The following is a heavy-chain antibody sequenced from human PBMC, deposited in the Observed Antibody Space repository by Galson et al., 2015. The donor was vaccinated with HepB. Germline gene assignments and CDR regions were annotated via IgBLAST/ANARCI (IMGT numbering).Heavy chain of an antibody. CDR2: ISAYNGNT. CDR1: GYTFTSYG. Sequence: SVKVSCKASGYTFTSYGISWVRQAPGQGLEWMGWISAYNGNTNYAQKLQGRVTMTTDTSTSTAYMELRSLRSDDTAVYYCARDSWDIVVVPAAIGYYYYMDVWGKGTTVTVSS. CDR3: ARDSWDIVVVPAAIGYYYYMDV. D-gene: IGHD2-2*01. V-gene: IGHV1-18*01. J-gene: IGHJ6*03.